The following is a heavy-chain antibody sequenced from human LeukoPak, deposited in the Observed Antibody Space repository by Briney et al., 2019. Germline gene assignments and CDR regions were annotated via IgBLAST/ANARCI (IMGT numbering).Heavy chain of an antibody. CDR1: GGSFSGYY. CDR2: INHSGST. V-gene: IGHV4-34*01. J-gene: IGHJ4*02. D-gene: IGHD3-22*01. CDR3: ARWGRVYYYDSSGYSFDY. Sequence: PSETLSLTCAVYGGSFSGYYWSWIRQPPGKGLEWIGEINHSGSTNYNPSLKSRVTISVDTSKNQFSLKLSSVTAAETAVYYCARWGRVYYYDSSGYSFDYWGQGTLVTVSS.